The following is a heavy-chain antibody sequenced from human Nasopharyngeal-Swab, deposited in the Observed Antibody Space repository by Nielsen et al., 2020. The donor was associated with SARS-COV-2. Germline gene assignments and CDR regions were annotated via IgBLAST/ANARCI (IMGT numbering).Heavy chain of an antibody. V-gene: IGHV2-70*11. D-gene: IGHD1-7*01. CDR1: GFSLGTSGMC. CDR3: ARTLGRNYEERDAFDI. J-gene: IGHJ3*02. CDR2: IDWDDDK. Sequence: SGPTLVKPTQTLTLTCTFSGFSLGTSGMCVSWIRQPPGKALEWLARIDWDDDKYYSTSLKTRLTISKDTSKNQVVLTMTNMDPVDTATYYCARTLGRNYEERDAFDIWGQGTMVTVSS.